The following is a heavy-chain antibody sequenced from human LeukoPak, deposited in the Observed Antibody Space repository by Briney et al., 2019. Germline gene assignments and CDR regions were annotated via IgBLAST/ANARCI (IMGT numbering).Heavy chain of an antibody. V-gene: IGHV3-30*02. D-gene: IGHD3-22*01. J-gene: IGHJ4*02. CDR2: IRYDGSNE. CDR1: GFTFSSSG. Sequence: GGSLRLSCAASGFTFSSSGMHWIRQAPGKGLEWVAFIRYDGSNEYYADSVKGRFTISRDNSKNTLFLQMSSLRAEDTAVYYCAKDGYYYDSSAYLDWGQGTLVTVSS. CDR3: AKDGYYYDSSAYLD.